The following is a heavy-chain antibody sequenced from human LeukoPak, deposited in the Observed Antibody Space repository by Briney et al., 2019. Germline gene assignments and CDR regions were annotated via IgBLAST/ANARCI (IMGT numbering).Heavy chain of an antibody. CDR2: ISYDGSNK. D-gene: IGHD3-10*01. CDR1: GFTFSSYG. J-gene: IGHJ4*02. V-gene: IGHV3-30*03. CDR3: APQPYYYGSGTFDY. Sequence: GGSLRLSCAASGFTFSSYGMHWVRQAPGKGLEWVAVISYDGSNKYYADSVKGRFTISRDNSKNTLYLQMNSLRAEDTAVYYCAPQPYYYGSGTFDYWGQGTLVTVSS.